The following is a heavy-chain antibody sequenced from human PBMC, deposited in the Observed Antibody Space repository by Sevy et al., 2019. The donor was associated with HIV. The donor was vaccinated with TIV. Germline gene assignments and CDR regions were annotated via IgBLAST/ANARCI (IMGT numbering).Heavy chain of an antibody. CDR3: ARGPNGGPAWGRFDP. CDR2: IYHSGST. V-gene: IGHV4-30-2*01. Sequence: SETLSLTCAVSGGSISSGGYSWSWIRQPLGKGLEWIGYIYHSGSTYYNPSLKSRVTISVDRSKNQFPLKLSSVTAADTAVYYCARGPNGGPAWGRFDPWGQGTLVTVSS. D-gene: IGHD1-26*01. CDR1: GGSISSGGYS. J-gene: IGHJ5*02.